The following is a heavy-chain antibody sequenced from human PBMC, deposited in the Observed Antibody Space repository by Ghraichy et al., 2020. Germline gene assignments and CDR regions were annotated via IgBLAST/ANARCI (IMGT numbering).Heavy chain of an antibody. CDR3: AKAPWGCSSTSCESDY. V-gene: IGHV3-30*18. CDR2: ISYDGSNK. CDR1: GFTFSSYG. J-gene: IGHJ4*02. Sequence: GESLNISCAASGFTFSSYGMHWVRQAPGKGLEWVAVISYDGSNKYYADSVKGRFTISRDNSKNTLYLQMNSLRAEDTAVYYCAKAPWGCSSTSCESDYWGQGTLVTVSS. D-gene: IGHD2-2*01.